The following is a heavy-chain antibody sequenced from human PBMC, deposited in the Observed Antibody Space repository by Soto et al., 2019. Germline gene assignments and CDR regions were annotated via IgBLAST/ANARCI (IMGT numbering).Heavy chain of an antibody. J-gene: IGHJ6*03. Sequence: QVHLEQWGAGLLKPSETLSLTCAVYGASFSGHCWNWIRQPPGKGPEWLGEIDHNGSPNYNPSFNSRVSISTDTSKNQYPLKLSFVTAADTAVYFCARGKSRYGTGTFYNYFYMDVWGKGTTVTVSS. CDR3: ARGKSRYGTGTFYNYFYMDV. CDR2: IDHNGSP. CDR1: GASFSGHC. D-gene: IGHD3-10*01. V-gene: IGHV4-34*01.